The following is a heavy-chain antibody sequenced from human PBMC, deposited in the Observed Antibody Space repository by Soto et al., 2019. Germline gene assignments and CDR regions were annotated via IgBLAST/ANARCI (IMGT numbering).Heavy chain of an antibody. D-gene: IGHD6-13*01. CDR2: IKQDGSEK. CDR3: ATSTSSLDY. J-gene: IGHJ4*02. Sequence: PGGSLRLSCAASGFTFSTYWMNWVRQAPGKGLEWVANIKQDGSEKYYVDSVKGRFTISRDNAKSSLYLQMNTLRAEDTAVYYCATSTSSLDYWGQGTPVTVSS. CDR1: GFTFSTYW. V-gene: IGHV3-7*01.